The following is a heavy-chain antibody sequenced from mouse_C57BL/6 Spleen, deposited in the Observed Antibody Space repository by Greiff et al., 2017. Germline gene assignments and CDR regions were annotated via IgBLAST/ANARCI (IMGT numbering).Heavy chain of an antibody. CDR2: IYPYNGVS. J-gene: IGHJ3*01. V-gene: IGHV1-31*01. CDR1: GYSFTGYY. Sequence: VQLKESGPELVKPGASVKISCKASGYSFTGYYMHWVKQSHGNILDWIGYIYPYNGVSSYNQKFKGKATLTVDKSSSTAYMELRSLTSEDSAVYYCARSGYDGYYEAWFAYWGQGTLVTVSA. D-gene: IGHD2-3*01. CDR3: ARSGYDGYYEAWFAY.